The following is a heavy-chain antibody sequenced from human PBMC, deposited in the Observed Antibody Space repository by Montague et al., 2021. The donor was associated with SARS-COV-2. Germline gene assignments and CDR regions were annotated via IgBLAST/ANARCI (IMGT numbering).Heavy chain of an antibody. J-gene: IGHJ6*02. D-gene: IGHD1-1*01. CDR1: GTVSSNSAT. CDR2: TYYRSKWYN. V-gene: IGHV6-1*01. Sequence: CAIPGTVSSNSATWNWVRQSPSRGLEWLGRTYYRSKWYNDYAVSLRGRVTINPDTSKNQFSLQLNSVTPEDTAIYYCTSGREGNYNVMDVWGQGTTVTVSS. CDR3: TSGREGNYNVMDV.